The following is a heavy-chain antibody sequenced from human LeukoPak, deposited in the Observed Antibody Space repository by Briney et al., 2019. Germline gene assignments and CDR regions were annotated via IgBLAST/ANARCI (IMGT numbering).Heavy chain of an antibody. Sequence: GSLRLSCAASGLTFRGYWMSWVRQAPGKGLEWVANIKQDGSEKYYVDSVKGRFAISRDNAKNSLYLQMNSLRAEDTAVYYCARLPPGGGLDYWGQGTLVTVSS. V-gene: IGHV3-7*01. CDR3: ARLPPGGGLDY. CDR2: IKQDGSEK. D-gene: IGHD3-10*01. CDR1: GLTFRGYW. J-gene: IGHJ4*02.